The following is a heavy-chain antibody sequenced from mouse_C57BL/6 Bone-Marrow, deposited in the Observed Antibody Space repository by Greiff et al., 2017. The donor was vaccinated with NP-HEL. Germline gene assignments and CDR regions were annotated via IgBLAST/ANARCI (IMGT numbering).Heavy chain of an antibody. V-gene: IGHV5-6*01. J-gene: IGHJ1*03. Sequence: EVKLVESGGDLVKPGGSLKLSCAASGFTFSSYGMSWVRQTPDKRLEWVATISSGGSYTYYPDSVKGRFTISRDNAKNTLYLQMSSLKSEDTAMYYCARHDVGGTGTTVTVSS. CDR2: ISSGGSYT. CDR3: ARHDV. CDR1: GFTFSSYG.